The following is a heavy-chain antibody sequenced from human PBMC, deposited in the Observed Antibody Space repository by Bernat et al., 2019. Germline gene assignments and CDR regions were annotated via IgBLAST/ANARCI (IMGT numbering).Heavy chain of an antibody. J-gene: IGHJ4*02. CDR3: ATQQLGVVY. CDR1: GFSFSTSW. Sequence: EVHLVESGGGLVQPGWSLRLSCTGTGFSFSTSWMHWVRQAPGKGLVWVSLINSDGSTTNYADSVKGRFTISRDNAKNTLYLQMNSLRAEDTAVYYCATQQLGVVYWGQETLVTVSS. D-gene: IGHD6-13*01. V-gene: IGHV3-74*01. CDR2: INSDGSTT.